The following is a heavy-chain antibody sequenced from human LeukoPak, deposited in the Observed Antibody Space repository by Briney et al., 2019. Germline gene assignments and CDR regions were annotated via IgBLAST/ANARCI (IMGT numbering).Heavy chain of an antibody. CDR3: ASGNDPDSLWRTYRLDAFDI. CDR2: ISSRSTYI. D-gene: IGHD3-16*02. V-gene: IGHV3-21*06. CDR1: GYTFSDYS. J-gene: IGHJ3*02. Sequence: GESPRLSCAASGYTFSDYSVNWVRHVAGKGLEWVASISSRSTYIYYADSVKGRFTISRDNARSSLFLQMNSLRAEDSALNYSASGNDPDSLWRTYRLDAFDIWGQGTMVIVSS.